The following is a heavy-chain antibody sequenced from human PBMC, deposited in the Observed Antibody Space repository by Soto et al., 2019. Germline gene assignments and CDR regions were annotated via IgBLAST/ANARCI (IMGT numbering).Heavy chain of an antibody. Sequence: QVQLVESGGGVVQPGRSLRLSCAASGFTFSSYAMHWVRQAPGKGLEWVAVISYDGSNKYYADSVKGRFTISRDNSKNTLYLQMNSLRAEDTAVYYCARIAVAEYWGQGTLVTVSS. V-gene: IGHV3-30-3*01. CDR1: GFTFSSYA. J-gene: IGHJ4*02. CDR2: ISYDGSNK. CDR3: ARIAVAEY. D-gene: IGHD6-19*01.